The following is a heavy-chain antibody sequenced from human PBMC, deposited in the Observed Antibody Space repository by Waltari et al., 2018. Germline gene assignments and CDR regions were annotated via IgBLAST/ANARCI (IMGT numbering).Heavy chain of an antibody. CDR1: GFTFSSYA. V-gene: IGHV3-23*01. J-gene: IGHJ2*01. Sequence: EVQLLESGGGLVQPGGSLRLSCAASGFTFSSYAMSWVRQAPGKGLEWVSAISGSGGSTYYADAVKGRFTISRDNSKNTLYLQMNSLRAEDTAVYYGAKGGWRNWYFDLWGRGTLVTVSS. D-gene: IGHD2-15*01. CDR3: AKGGWRNWYFDL. CDR2: ISGSGGST.